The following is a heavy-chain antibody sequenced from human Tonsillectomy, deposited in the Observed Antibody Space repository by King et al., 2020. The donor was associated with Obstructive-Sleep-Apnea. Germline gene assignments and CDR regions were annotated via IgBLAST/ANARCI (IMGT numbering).Heavy chain of an antibody. J-gene: IGHJ4*02. D-gene: IGHD3-9*01. Sequence: QLQESGPRLLKPSETLSLTCTVSGDSITSYYWSWIWQPPGKGLEGIGYIDGSGSTNYNPSLKSRVTISVDASKNQFSLKVRSVTAADSAVYYCARLGVLRYFAWPYYFDNWGQGILVTVSS. CDR1: GDSITSYY. CDR3: ARLGVLRYFAWPYYFDN. CDR2: IDGSGST. V-gene: IGHV4-59*01.